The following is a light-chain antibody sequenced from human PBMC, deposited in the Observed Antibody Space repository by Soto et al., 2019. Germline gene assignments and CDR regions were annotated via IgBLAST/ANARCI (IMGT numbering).Light chain of an antibody. V-gene: IGKV3-15*01. J-gene: IGKJ4*01. Sequence: EVVLTQYPATLSVSPGARATLSCRASQSVGSNLAWYQQKPGQTPRVLIYGASTRAIGIPARFSGSGFGTEFTLTISSLQSEDFVVYYCQQYSNWPLLSFGGGTKVDIK. CDR2: GAS. CDR1: QSVGSN. CDR3: QQYSNWPLLS.